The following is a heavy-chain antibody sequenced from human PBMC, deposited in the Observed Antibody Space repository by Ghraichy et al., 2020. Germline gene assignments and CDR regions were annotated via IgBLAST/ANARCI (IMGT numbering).Heavy chain of an antibody. Sequence: ASVKVSCKVSGYTLTELSMHWVRQAPGKGLEWMGGFDPEDGETIYAQKFQGRVTMTEDTSTDTAYMELSSLRSEDTAVYYCATGKSSSWYPRERATPAIWGQGTLVTVSS. CDR1: GYTLTELS. CDR2: FDPEDGET. V-gene: IGHV1-24*01. D-gene: IGHD6-13*01. J-gene: IGHJ4*02. CDR3: ATGKSSSWYPRERATPAI.